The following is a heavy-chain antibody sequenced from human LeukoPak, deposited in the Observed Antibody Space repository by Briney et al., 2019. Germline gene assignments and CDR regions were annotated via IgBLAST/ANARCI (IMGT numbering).Heavy chain of an antibody. J-gene: IGHJ4*02. D-gene: IGHD5-12*01. CDR3: ARDREDIVATIAGAASDLDY. CDR2: ISSSSSTI. CDR1: GFTFSSYG. Sequence: GGSLRLSCAASGFTFSSYGMSWVRQAPGKGLEWVSYISSSSSTIYYADSVKGRFTISRDNAKNSLYLQMNSLRAEDTAVYYCARDREDIVATIAGAASDLDYWGQGTLVTVSS. V-gene: IGHV3-48*01.